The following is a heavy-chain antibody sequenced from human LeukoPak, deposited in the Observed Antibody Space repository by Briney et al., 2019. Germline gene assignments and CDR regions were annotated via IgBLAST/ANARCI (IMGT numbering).Heavy chain of an antibody. CDR3: AKELTPSSPLGERDS. CDR2: IRHDETKE. J-gene: IGHJ4*02. Sequence: GGSLRLSCAVSGLSFSSYAMHWVRQAPGKGLEWVAVIRHDETKEYYADSVQGRFIISRDTSTKTLYLEMNSLRAEDTAVYYCAKELTPSSPLGERDSWGQGTLVTVSS. CDR1: GLSFSSYA. V-gene: IGHV3-30*02. D-gene: IGHD6-6*01.